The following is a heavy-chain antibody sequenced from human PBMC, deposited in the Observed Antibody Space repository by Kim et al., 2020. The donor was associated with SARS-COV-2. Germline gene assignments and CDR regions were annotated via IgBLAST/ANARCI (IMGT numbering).Heavy chain of an antibody. V-gene: IGHV3-74*01. Sequence: GGSLRLSCAASGFTFSSYWMHWVRQAPGKGLVWVSRINSDGSSTSYADSVKGRFTISRDNAKNTLYLQMNSLRAEDTAVYYCARGLRIAAAGGYFDLWGRGTLVTVSS. CDR3: ARGLRIAAAGGYFDL. CDR2: INSDGSST. CDR1: GFTFSSYW. D-gene: IGHD6-13*01. J-gene: IGHJ2*01.